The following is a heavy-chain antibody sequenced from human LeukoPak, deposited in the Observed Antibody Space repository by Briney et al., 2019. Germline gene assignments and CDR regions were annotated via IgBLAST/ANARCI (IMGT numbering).Heavy chain of an antibody. CDR1: GFTVSSNY. CDR2: IYSGGST. V-gene: IGHV3-53*01. J-gene: IGHJ4*02. D-gene: IGHD7-27*01. CDR3: ARANWGHFDY. Sequence: GGSLRLSCAASGFTVSSNYMSWVRQAPGKGLEWVSVIYSGGSTYYADSVKGRFTISRDNSKNTLYLQMNSLRADNTAVYYCARANWGHFDYWGQGTLVTVSS.